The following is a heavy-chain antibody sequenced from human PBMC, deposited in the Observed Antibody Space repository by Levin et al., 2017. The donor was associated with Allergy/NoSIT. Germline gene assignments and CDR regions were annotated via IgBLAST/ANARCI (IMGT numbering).Heavy chain of an antibody. V-gene: IGHV3-30-3*01. CDR2: ISYDGSNK. D-gene: IGHD3-10*01. Sequence: QTGGSLRLSCAASGFTFSSYAMHWVRQAPGKGLEWVAVISYDGSNKYYADSVKGRFTISRDNSKNTLYLQMNSLRAEDTAVYYCARGPGLWFGELWVGEGGDYWGQGTLVTVSS. CDR1: GFTFSSYA. J-gene: IGHJ4*02. CDR3: ARGPGLWFGELWVGEGGDY.